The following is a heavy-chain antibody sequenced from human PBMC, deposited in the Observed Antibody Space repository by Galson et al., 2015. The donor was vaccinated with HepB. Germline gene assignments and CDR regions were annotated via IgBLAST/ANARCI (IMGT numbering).Heavy chain of an antibody. CDR2: ISAYNGNT. CDR1: VYTFTSYH. CDR3: AIWGRGSGVDY. Sequence: SVKVFCKASVYTFTSYHITWVRQAPGQGLEWMGWISAYNGNTNYAQKLQGGVTMTTDTSTSTAYMELRSLRSDDTAVYYCAIWGRGSGVDYWGQGTLVTVSS. J-gene: IGHJ4*02. D-gene: IGHD3-16*01. V-gene: IGHV1-18*01.